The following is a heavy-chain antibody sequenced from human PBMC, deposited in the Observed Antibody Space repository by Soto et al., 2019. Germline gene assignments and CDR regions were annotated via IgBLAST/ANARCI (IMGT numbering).Heavy chain of an antibody. D-gene: IGHD1-26*01. Sequence: QVQLVESGGGVVQPGRSLRLSCAASGFTFSSYGMHWVRQAPGKGLEWVAVISYDGSNKYYADSVKGRFTISRDNSKXXXXXXXXXXXXXXXXXXXXXXSPYXVSYLAYFDYWGXGXXX. J-gene: IGHJ4*02. V-gene: IGHV3-30*03. CDR1: GFTFSSYG. CDR3: XXSPYXVSYLAYFDY. CDR2: ISYDGSNK.